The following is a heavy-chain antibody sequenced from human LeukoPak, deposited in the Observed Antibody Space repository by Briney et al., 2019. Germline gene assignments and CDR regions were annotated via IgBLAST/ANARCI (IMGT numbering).Heavy chain of an antibody. CDR1: GFTFSSYW. D-gene: IGHD4-23*01. CDR2: IDRDGSRI. CDR3: VRGNDYGGPHY. Sequence: PGGSLRLSCAGSGFTFSSYWMHWVRQAPGKGLVWVSRIDRDGSRINYADSVKGRFTISRDNGKNTLFLQMNSLRAEDAAVYYCVRGNDYGGPHYWGQGTLVTVSS. V-gene: IGHV3-74*01. J-gene: IGHJ4*02.